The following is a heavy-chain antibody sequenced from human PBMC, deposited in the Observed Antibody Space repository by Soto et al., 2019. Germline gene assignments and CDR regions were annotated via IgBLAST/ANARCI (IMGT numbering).Heavy chain of an antibody. V-gene: IGHV4-4*02. CDR1: GGTIRSPDW. Sequence: SESLSLTCGVSGGTIRSPDWWTCVRRPPGKGLEWIGEIFQSGSTNYTPSLESRVTISVDKSKNQFSLTLTSVTAADTAVYFCARGRGRYSSGWSWFDPWGQGILVTVSS. CDR3: ARGRGRYSSGWSWFDP. CDR2: IFQSGST. J-gene: IGHJ5*02. D-gene: IGHD6-19*01.